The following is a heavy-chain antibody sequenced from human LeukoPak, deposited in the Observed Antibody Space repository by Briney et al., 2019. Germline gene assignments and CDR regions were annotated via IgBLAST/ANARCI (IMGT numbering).Heavy chain of an antibody. CDR1: GYTFTGYY. Sequence: GASVKVSCKASGYTFTGYYMHWVRQAPGQGLEWMGRINPNSGGTNYAQKFQGRVTMTRDTSISTAYMELSRLRSDDTAVYYCARQLTFGGVIADDYWGQGTLVTVSS. CDR2: INPNSGGT. V-gene: IGHV1-2*06. J-gene: IGHJ4*02. D-gene: IGHD3-16*02. CDR3: ARQLTFGGVIADDY.